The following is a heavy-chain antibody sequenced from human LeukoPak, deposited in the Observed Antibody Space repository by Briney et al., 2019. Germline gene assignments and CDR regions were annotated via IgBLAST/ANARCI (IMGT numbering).Heavy chain of an antibody. J-gene: IGHJ3*01. D-gene: IGHD1-14*01. CDR2: TYYRYKRFN. CDR3: ARGRYSGFDF. Sequence: SQTPSLTCAISGDSVSSNLIAWNWIRQSPSRGLEWLGRTYYRYKRFNEYAVSVRGRINVNLDTSTNQLSLQLHSVTPEDTAVYYCARGRYSGFDFWGQGTMVTVSS. V-gene: IGHV6-1*01. CDR1: GDSVSSNLIA.